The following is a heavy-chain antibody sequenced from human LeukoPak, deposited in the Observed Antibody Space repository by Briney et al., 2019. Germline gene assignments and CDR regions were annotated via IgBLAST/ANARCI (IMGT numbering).Heavy chain of an antibody. J-gene: IGHJ1*01. V-gene: IGHV1-18*01. CDR1: GGTFSTYA. CDR3: ARVPPRTFYSGSYLGYFQH. D-gene: IGHD1-26*01. CDR2: ISAYNGNT. Sequence: ASVKVSCKASGGTFSTYAISWVRQAPGQGLEWMGWISAYNGNTNYAQKLQGRVTMTTDTSTSTAYMELRSLRSDDTAVYYCARVPPRTFYSGSYLGYFQHWGQGTLVTVSS.